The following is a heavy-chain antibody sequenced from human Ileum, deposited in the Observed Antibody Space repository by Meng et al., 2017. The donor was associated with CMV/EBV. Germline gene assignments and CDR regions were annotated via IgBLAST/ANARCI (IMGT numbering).Heavy chain of an antibody. D-gene: IGHD2-2*01. CDR2: IKNRGNDYTT. CDR3: VRVGPRLNAFDPFDY. V-gene: IGHV3-72*01. CDR1: GFSFSASN. J-gene: IGHJ4*02. Sequence: GGSLRLSCEASGFSFSASNMNWVRQAPGKGLEWVGRIKNRGNDYTTEYVASVRGRFTISREDSTNSLYLQMSSLKTEDTAMYYCVRVGPRLNAFDPFDYWGQGTLVTVSS.